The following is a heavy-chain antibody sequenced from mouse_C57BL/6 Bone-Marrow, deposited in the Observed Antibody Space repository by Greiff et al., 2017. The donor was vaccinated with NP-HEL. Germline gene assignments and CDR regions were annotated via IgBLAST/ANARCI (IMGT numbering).Heavy chain of an antibody. CDR3: ARRAMVTSYFDY. CDR2: ISSGGSYT. V-gene: IGHV5-6*01. D-gene: IGHD2-2*01. J-gene: IGHJ2*01. CDR1: GFTFSSYG. Sequence: EVQRVESGGDLVKPGGSLKLSCAASGFTFSSYGMSWVRQTPDKRLEWVATISSGGSYTYYPDSVKGRFTISRDNAKNTLYLQMSSLKSEDTAMYYCARRAMVTSYFDYWGQGTTLTVSS.